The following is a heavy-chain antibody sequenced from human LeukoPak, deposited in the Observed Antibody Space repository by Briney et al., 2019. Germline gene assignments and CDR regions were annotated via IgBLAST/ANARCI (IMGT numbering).Heavy chain of an antibody. D-gene: IGHD6-13*01. J-gene: IGHJ4*02. Sequence: ASVKVSCKASGYIFTSYYMHWVRQAPGQGLEWMGIINPSGGSTSYAQKFQGRVTMTRDTSTSTVYMELSSLRSEDTAVYYCAREANEQTFDYWGQGTLVTVSS. CDR1: GYIFTSYY. V-gene: IGHV1-46*01. CDR2: INPSGGST. CDR3: AREANEQTFDY.